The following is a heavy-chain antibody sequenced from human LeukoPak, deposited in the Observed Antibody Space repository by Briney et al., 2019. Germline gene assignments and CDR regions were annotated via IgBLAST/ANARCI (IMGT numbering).Heavy chain of an antibody. V-gene: IGHV5-51*01. CDR2: IYPGDSNS. CDR3: ARRGYYGSGSYTAFDP. Sequence: GESLKISCKASGYSFTSYWIGWVRQMPGKGLEWMGIIYPGDSNSRYSPSFQGQVTISVDKSISTAYLQWSSLKASDTAMYYCARRGYYGSGSYTAFDPWGQGTLVTVSS. J-gene: IGHJ5*02. CDR1: GYSFTSYW. D-gene: IGHD3-10*01.